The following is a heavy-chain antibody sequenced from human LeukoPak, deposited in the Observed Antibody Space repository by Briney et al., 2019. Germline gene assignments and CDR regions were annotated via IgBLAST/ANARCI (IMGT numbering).Heavy chain of an antibody. Sequence: PGGSLRLSCAASGFTFSSYSMNWVRQAPGKGLEWVSSISSSSSYIYYADSVKGRFTISRDNAKNSLYLQMNSLRAEDTAVYYCARYPQDYGGNSERRDAFDIWGQGTMVTVSS. CDR3: ARYPQDYGGNSERRDAFDI. CDR1: GFTFSSYS. CDR2: ISSSSSYI. J-gene: IGHJ3*02. D-gene: IGHD4-23*01. V-gene: IGHV3-21*01.